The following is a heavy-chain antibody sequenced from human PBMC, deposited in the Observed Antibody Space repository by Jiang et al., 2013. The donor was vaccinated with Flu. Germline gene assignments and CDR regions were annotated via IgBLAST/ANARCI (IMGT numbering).Heavy chain of an antibody. Sequence: GAEVKKPGASVKVSCKVSGYTLTELSMHWVRQAPGKGLEWMGGFDPEDGETIYAQKFQGRVTMTEDTSTDTAYMELSSLRSEDTAVYYCATVKLELPEYGPYGMDVWGKGTTVTVSS. V-gene: IGHV1-24*01. CDR3: ATVKLELPEYGPYGMDV. CDR2: FDPEDGET. CDR1: GYTLTELS. J-gene: IGHJ6*04. D-gene: IGHD1-7*01.